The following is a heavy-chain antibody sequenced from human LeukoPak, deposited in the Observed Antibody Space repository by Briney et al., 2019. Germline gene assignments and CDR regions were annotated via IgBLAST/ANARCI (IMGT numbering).Heavy chain of an antibody. J-gene: IGHJ4*02. D-gene: IGHD1-26*01. V-gene: IGHV4-39*07. CDR3: ATYLQWGLPVRY. Sequence: SETLSLTCTVSGGSISSSSYYWGWIRQPPGKGLEWIGSIYYTGSTYYNPSLKSRVTISVDTSKQQFSLKLSSVTAADSATYYCATYLQWGLPVRYWGQGTLVTVSS. CDR1: GGSISSSSYY. CDR2: IYYTGST.